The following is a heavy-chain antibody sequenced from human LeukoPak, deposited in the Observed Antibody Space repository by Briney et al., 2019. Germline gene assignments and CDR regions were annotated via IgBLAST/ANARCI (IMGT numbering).Heavy chain of an antibody. J-gene: IGHJ3*02. V-gene: IGHV4-39*07. CDR3: ARDRGGVIAPSGAFDI. Sequence: PSETLSLTCTVSGGSISSSSYYWGWIRQPPGKGLEWIGYIYHSGSTYYNPSLKSRVTISVDRSKNQFSLKLSSVTAADTAVYYCARDRGGVIAPSGAFDIWGQGTMVTVSS. CDR1: GGSISSSSYY. D-gene: IGHD3-16*02. CDR2: IYHSGST.